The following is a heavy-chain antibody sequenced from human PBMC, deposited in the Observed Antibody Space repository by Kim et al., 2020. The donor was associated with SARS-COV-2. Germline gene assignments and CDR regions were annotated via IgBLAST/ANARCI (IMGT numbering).Heavy chain of an antibody. D-gene: IGHD1-26*01. Sequence: GGSLRLSCTTSGFTFTDYWIHWVRQAPGKGLVWVSYVNNDGSSTGYADSVKGRFTISRDNAKNTLYLQMDSLRLEDTAVYYCARGYWSGANHWGQGTLFT. V-gene: IGHV3-74*01. CDR1: GFTFTDYW. CDR3: ARGYWSGANH. CDR2: VNNDGSST. J-gene: IGHJ5*02.